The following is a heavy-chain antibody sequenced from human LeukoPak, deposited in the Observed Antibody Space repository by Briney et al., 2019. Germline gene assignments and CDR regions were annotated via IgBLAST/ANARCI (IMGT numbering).Heavy chain of an antibody. V-gene: IGHV4-59*08. Sequence: SETLSLTCTVSGGSISSYYWSWIRQPPGKGLEWIGYIYYSGSTYYNPSLKSRVTISVDTSKNQFSLKLSSVTAADTAVYYCARGGWVAGTPFDYWGQGTLVTVSS. CDR3: ARGGWVAGTPFDY. D-gene: IGHD1/OR15-1a*01. CDR2: IYYSGST. J-gene: IGHJ4*02. CDR1: GGSISSYY.